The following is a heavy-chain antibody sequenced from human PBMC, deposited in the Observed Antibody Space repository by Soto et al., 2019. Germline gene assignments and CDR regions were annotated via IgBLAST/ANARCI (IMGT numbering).Heavy chain of an antibody. CDR3: ARVSVAGTRFDY. Sequence: SETLSLTCTVSGGSISSSNWWSWVRQPPGKGLDWIGEIYHSGSTNYNPSLKSRVTISVDKSKNQFSLKLSSVTAADTAVYYCARVSVAGTRFDYWGQGTLVTVSS. V-gene: IGHV4-4*02. J-gene: IGHJ4*02. CDR1: GGSISSSNW. CDR2: IYHSGST. D-gene: IGHD6-19*01.